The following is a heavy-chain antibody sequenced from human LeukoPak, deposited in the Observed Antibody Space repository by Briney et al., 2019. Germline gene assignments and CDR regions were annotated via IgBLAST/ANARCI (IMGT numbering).Heavy chain of an antibody. D-gene: IGHD1-26*01. CDR2: IIPIFGTA. V-gene: IGHV1-69*13. Sequence: GASVKVSCKASGGTFSSYAISWVRQAPGQGLEWMGGIIPIFGTANYAQKFQGRVTITADESTSTAYMELSSLRSEDTAVYYCASPSGSYYGYYHYGMDVWGQGTTVTVSS. J-gene: IGHJ6*02. CDR3: ASPSGSYYGYYHYGMDV. CDR1: GGTFSSYA.